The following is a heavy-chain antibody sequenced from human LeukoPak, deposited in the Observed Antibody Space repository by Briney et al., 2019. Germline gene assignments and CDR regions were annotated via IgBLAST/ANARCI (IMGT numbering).Heavy chain of an antibody. CDR2: IYNSGST. CDR3: ARGLVWTTVVSFDI. Sequence: SETLSLTCTVSGGSISIYYWSWIRQPPGKGLEWIGYIYNSGSTNYNPSLKSRVTISVDTSKNQFSLKLTSVTAADTAVYYCARGLVWTTVVSFDIWGQGTMVTVSS. D-gene: IGHD4-23*01. CDR1: GGSISIYY. J-gene: IGHJ3*02. V-gene: IGHV4-59*01.